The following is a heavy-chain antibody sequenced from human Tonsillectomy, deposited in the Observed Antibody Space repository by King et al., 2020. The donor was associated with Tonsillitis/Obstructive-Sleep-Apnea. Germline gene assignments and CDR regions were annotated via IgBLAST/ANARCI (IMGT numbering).Heavy chain of an antibody. V-gene: IGHV4-4*02. J-gene: IGHJ4*02. D-gene: IGHD2-2*01. CDR2: IYHSGST. Sequence: VQLQESGPGLVKPSGTLSLTCAVSGGSISSSNWWSWVRQPPGKGLEWIGEIYHSGSTNYNPSLKSRVTISVDKSKNQFSLKLSSVTAADTAVYYWARPRDCSSTSCYFEGFDYWGQGTLVTVSS. CDR1: GGSISSSNW. CDR3: ARPRDCSSTSCYFEGFDY.